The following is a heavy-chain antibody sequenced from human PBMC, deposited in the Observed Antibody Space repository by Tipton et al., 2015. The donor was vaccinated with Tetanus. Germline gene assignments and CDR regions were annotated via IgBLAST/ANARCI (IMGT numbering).Heavy chain of an antibody. J-gene: IGHJ5*02. CDR1: GFPFSRPF. V-gene: IGHV1-46*01. CDR3: ARAQNYFGVLASFFDP. Sequence: QLVQSGPEVKKPGASVKLSCATSGFPFSRPFIHWVRQAPGHGLEWMGLINPSGGGTTYAQKSRDRVTITRDTATSTVYMELSSLTSQDTAVYYCARAQNYFGVLASFFDPWGQGTLVIVSS. CDR2: INPSGGGT. D-gene: IGHD3-3*01.